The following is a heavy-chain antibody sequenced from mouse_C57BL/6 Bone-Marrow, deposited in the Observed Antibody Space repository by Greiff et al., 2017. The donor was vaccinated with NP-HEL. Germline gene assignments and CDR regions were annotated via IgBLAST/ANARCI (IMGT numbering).Heavy chain of an antibody. CDR3: ARDYSNYYFDY. CDR1: GYTFTSYW. Sequence: VQLQQPGAELVKPGASVKLSCKASGYTFTSYWMHWVKQRPGRGLEWIGRIDPNSGGTKYNEKFKSKATLTVDKPSSTAYMQLSSLTSEHSAVYYCARDYSNYYFDYWGQGTTLTVSS. V-gene: IGHV1-72*01. CDR2: IDPNSGGT. D-gene: IGHD2-5*01. J-gene: IGHJ2*01.